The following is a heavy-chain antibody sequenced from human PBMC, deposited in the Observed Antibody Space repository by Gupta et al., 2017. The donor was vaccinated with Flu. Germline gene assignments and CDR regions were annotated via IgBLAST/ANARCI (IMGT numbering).Heavy chain of an antibody. V-gene: IGHV3-30*18. CDR2: ISYDGSNK. D-gene: IGHD6-13*01. CDR3: AKGQQLTDYYFDY. Sequence: QVQLVESGGGVVQPGRSLRLSCAASGFTFSSYGMHWVRQAPGKGLEWVAVISYDGSNKYYADAVKGRFTISRDNSKNTLYLQMKSLRVEDTAVYYCAKGQQLTDYYFDYWGQGTLVTVSS. J-gene: IGHJ4*02. CDR1: GFTFSSYG.